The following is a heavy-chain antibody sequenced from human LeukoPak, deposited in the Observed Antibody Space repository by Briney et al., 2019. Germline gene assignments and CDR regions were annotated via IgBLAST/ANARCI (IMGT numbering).Heavy chain of an antibody. CDR2: ISVYNGNT. V-gene: IGHV1-18*01. CDR1: AYTFTSYA. J-gene: IGHJ5*02. CDR3: ARDLAGIVGVTAWFDP. D-gene: IGHD1-26*01. Sequence: ASVKVSCKASAYTFTSYAISWMRQAPGQGLEWMGWISVYNGNTNYAQKLQGGVTMTTDTSTNTAYMELRSLRFDDTAVYYCARDLAGIVGVTAWFDPWGQGTLVTVSS.